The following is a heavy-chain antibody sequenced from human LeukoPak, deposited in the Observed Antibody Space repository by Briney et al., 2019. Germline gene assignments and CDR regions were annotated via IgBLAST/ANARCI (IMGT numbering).Heavy chain of an antibody. V-gene: IGHV3-48*01. Sequence: GGSLRLSCAASGFTFSSYSMNWVRQAPGKGLEWVSYISSRSSTIYYADSVKGRFTISRDNAKNSLYLQMNSLRAEDTAVYYCASEGSSSSGNFDYWGQGTLVTVSS. CDR2: ISSRSSTI. J-gene: IGHJ4*02. D-gene: IGHD6-6*01. CDR1: GFTFSSYS. CDR3: ASEGSSSSGNFDY.